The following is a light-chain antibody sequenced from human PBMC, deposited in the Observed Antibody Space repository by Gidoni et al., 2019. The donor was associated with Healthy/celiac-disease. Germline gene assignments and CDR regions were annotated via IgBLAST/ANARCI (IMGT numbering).Light chain of an antibody. J-gene: IGLJ2*01. Sequence: QSVLTHPPSASGTPGQRVTISCSGSSSNIGSNYLSWYQHLPVTAPKLLIYRNNQRPSGVPDRFSGSKSGTSASLAISGLRSEDEADYYCAAWDDSLSGVVFGGGTKLTVL. V-gene: IGLV1-47*01. CDR2: RNN. CDR3: AAWDDSLSGVV. CDR1: SSNIGSNY.